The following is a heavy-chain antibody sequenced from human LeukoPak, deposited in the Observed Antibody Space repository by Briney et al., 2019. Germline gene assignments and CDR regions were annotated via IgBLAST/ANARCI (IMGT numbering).Heavy chain of an antibody. V-gene: IGHV4-38-2*01. Sequence: SETLSLTCAVSGYSIFSGYYWGWIRQHPGKGLEWRGSMYHSGSPYYNPSLKSRVTISVDTSKNQSSLKLSSVTAADTAVYYCARGLSGSYYEYYFDYWGQGTLVTVSS. D-gene: IGHD3-10*01. J-gene: IGHJ4*02. CDR2: MYHSGSP. CDR1: GYSIFSGYY. CDR3: ARGLSGSYYEYYFDY.